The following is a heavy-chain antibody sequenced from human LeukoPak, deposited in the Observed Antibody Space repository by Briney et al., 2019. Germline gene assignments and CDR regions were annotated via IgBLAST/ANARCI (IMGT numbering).Heavy chain of an antibody. CDR3: AGDLFSAQYYYGSGFGMDV. D-gene: IGHD3-10*01. J-gene: IGHJ6*04. CDR2: IKQDRREQ. V-gene: IGHV3-7*01. CDR1: GFTFSSYW. Sequence: HPGGSLTLSRAPSGFTFSSYWMSSVRQPPGKGLACVANIKQDRREQYYVDSVNGRRTISRDNANNSLYLQMNSLRAEDTAVYYCAGDLFSAQYYYGSGFGMDVGVRGTTVTVSS.